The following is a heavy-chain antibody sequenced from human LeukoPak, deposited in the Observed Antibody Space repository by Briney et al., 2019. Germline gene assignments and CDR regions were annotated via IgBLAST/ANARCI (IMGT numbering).Heavy chain of an antibody. CDR2: IKQDGSEK. D-gene: IGHD6-19*01. V-gene: IGHV3-7*01. CDR3: ARERRSGWESYFDY. Sequence: GGSLRLSCAASGFTFSSYWMSWVRQAPGKGLEWVANIKQDGSEKYYVDSVKGRFTISRDNAKNSLYLQMNSLRAEDTAEYYCARERRSGWESYFDYWGQGTLVTVSS. CDR1: GFTFSSYW. J-gene: IGHJ4*02.